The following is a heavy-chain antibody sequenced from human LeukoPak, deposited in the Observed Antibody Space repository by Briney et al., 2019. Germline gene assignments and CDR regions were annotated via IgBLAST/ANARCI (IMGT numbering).Heavy chain of an antibody. CDR3: ARGDSIWDAFDI. D-gene: IGHD3-3*01. Sequence: SVKVSCKASGGTFSRYVISWVRQAPGQGLEWMGQVIPIFGTTNYAQEFQGRVTITADKSTSTAYMGLSSLRSEDTAVYYCARGDSIWDAFDIWGQGTMVTVSS. CDR2: VIPIFGTT. J-gene: IGHJ3*02. V-gene: IGHV1-69*06. CDR1: GGTFSRYV.